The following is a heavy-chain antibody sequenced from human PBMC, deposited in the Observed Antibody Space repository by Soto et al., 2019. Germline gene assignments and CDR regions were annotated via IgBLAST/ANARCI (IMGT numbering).Heavy chain of an antibody. Sequence: SEALSLTCAVSGGSISSGGYSWSWIRQAPGKGLEWIGYIYHSGSTYYNPSLKSRVTISVDRSKNQFSLKLSSLTAADTAVYYCPRLQARWGQGTLVTVSS. V-gene: IGHV4-30-2*01. J-gene: IGHJ4*02. D-gene: IGHD1-1*01. CDR1: GGSISSGGYS. CDR2: IYHSGST. CDR3: PRLQAR.